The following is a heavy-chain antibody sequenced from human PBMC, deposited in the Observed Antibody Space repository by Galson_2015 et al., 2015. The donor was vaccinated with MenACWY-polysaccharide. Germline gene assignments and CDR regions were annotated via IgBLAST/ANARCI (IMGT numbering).Heavy chain of an antibody. V-gene: IGHV3-33*05. CDR1: GFNFRGSG. J-gene: IGHJ4*02. CDR3: AREGSRIVFHAFDN. Sequence: SLRLSCAASGFNFRGSGMHWVRQAPGKGLEWVALIQNDGSIKVYVDSVKGRFTISRDNSKNTLFLEMNSLRAEDTAVYFCAREGSRIVFHAFDNWGQGTLVTVSS. D-gene: IGHD6-13*01. CDR2: IQNDGSIK.